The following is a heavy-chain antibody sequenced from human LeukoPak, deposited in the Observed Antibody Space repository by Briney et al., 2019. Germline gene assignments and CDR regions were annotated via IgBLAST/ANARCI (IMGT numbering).Heavy chain of an antibody. D-gene: IGHD5-18*01. CDR2: IKSDETST. V-gene: IGHV3-74*01. CDR1: GFTFSRSW. Sequence: EGSLRLSRAASGFTFSRSWMHWVRQAPGEGLVWVSRIKSDETSTTYADSVKGRFTISRDNSKNTLYLQMNSLRAEDTAVYYCAKTLVRGYSYGYRFDYWGQGTLVTVSS. J-gene: IGHJ4*02. CDR3: AKTLVRGYSYGYRFDY.